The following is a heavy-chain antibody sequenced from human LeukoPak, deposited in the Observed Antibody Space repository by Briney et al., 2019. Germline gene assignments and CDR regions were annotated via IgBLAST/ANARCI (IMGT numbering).Heavy chain of an antibody. Sequence: SETLSLTCTVSGGSISSYYWSWIRQHPGKGLEWIGYIYYSGSTYYNPSLKSRVTISVDTSKNQFSLKLSSVTAADTAVYYCARVGSYYDSSGYYLYFDYWGQGTLVTVSS. D-gene: IGHD3-22*01. CDR1: GGSISSYY. V-gene: IGHV4-59*12. CDR3: ARVGSYYDSSGYYLYFDY. CDR2: IYYSGST. J-gene: IGHJ4*02.